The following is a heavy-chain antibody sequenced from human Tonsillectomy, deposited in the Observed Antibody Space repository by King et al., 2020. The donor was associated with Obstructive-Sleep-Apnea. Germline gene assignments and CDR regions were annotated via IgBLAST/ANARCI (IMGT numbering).Heavy chain of an antibody. D-gene: IGHD3-22*01. CDR3: ARDLNYYDISGYDTDGWFDP. V-gene: IGHV3-11*06. Sequence: VQLVESGGGLVKPGGSLRLSCAASGFTFSDYYMSWIRQAPGKGLEWVSCISGSSTYTNYADSVKGRFTISRDNAKNSLYLQMNSLRAEDTAVYYCARDLNYYDISGYDTDGWFDPWGQGTLVTVSP. J-gene: IGHJ5*02. CDR1: GFTFSDYY. CDR2: ISGSSTYT.